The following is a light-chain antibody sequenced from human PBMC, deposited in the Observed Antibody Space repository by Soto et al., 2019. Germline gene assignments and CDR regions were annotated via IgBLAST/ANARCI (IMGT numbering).Light chain of an antibody. CDR1: QYISSY. J-gene: IGKJ4*01. CDR3: HQLNNYPLT. Sequence: IQMTQSPSSLSASVGDRVTITCRASQYISSYLNWYQQKPGKAPKLLIYDVSSLETGVPSRFSGSGSGTEFSLTIRGLQPDDFATYYCHQLNNYPLTFGGGTKVDIK. V-gene: IGKV1D-13*01. CDR2: DVS.